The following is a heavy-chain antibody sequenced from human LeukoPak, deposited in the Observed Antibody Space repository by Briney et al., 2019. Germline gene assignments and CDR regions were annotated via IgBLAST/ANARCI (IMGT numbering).Heavy chain of an antibody. J-gene: IGHJ4*02. Sequence: GASVKVSCKASASTFSTYAIHWVRQAPGQGLEWMGWISTGNGNTRYSKAFQDRFTISRDTSARTVYMELRALRSEDMAVYYCAREKYFRIGRFDRAYLDDWGQGTLVAVSS. CDR2: ISTGNGNT. CDR1: ASTFSTYA. V-gene: IGHV1-3*03. D-gene: IGHD3-10*01. CDR3: AREKYFRIGRFDRAYLDD.